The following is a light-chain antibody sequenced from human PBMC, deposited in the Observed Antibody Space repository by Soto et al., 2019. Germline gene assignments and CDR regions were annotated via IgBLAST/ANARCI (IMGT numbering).Light chain of an antibody. CDR1: QGISRY. CDR2: AAS. V-gene: IGKV1-9*01. CDR3: QQLNTYPVT. J-gene: IGKJ4*01. Sequence: IQLPQSPSSLSASVGDSVTITCRTSQGISRYLSWYQQKPGRAPKLLISAASTLQSGVPARFSGSGSGTDFTLSITSLQPEDFATYYCQQLNTYPVTFGGGTKVEIK.